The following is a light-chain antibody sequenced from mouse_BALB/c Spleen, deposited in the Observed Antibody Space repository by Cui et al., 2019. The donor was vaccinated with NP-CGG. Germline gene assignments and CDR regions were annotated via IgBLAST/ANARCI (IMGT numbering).Light chain of an antibody. CDR1: TGAVTTSNY. CDR2: GTN. Sequence: QAVVTQESALTTSPGETVTLTCRSSTGAVTTSNYANWVQEKPDHLFPGLIGGTNNRAPGVPARFSGSLIGDKAALTITGAQTEDEAIYFCALWYSNHWVVGGGTKLTVL. V-gene: IGLV1*01. CDR3: ALWYSNHWV. J-gene: IGLJ1*01.